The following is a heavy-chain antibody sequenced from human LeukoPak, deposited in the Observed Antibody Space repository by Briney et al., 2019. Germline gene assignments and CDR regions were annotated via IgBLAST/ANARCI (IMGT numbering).Heavy chain of an antibody. D-gene: IGHD3-9*01. Sequence: PGGSLRLSCGASGFTFISYTMHWVRQAPGTGLEWVSSISSSSNYIYYADSVKGRFTISRDNAKNSLYLQMNSLGAEDTAVYFCARSVASSGYAYWGQGTLVTVSS. J-gene: IGHJ4*02. CDR2: ISSSSNYI. V-gene: IGHV3-21*01. CDR1: GFTFISYT. CDR3: ARSVASSGYAY.